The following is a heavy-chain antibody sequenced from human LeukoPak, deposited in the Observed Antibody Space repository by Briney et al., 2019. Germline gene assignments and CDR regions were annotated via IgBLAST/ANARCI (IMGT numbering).Heavy chain of an antibody. D-gene: IGHD1-26*01. CDR3: AKDGSIVGATDAFDI. V-gene: IGHV3-23*01. J-gene: IGHJ3*02. CDR1: GFTFSSYA. Sequence: GGSLRLSCAASGFTFSSYAMSWVRQAPGRGLEWVSAISGSGGSTYYADSVKGRFTISRDNSKNTLYLQMNSLRAEDTAVYYCAKDGSIVGATDAFDIWGQGTMVTVSS. CDR2: ISGSGGST.